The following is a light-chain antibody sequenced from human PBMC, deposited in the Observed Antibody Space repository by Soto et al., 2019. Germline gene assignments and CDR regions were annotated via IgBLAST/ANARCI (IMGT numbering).Light chain of an antibody. J-gene: IGKJ1*01. CDR3: QQYNSLWT. Sequence: DFQLTQSPSFLSASVGDRVTITCRASQGISGYLAWYQQKPGKVPKLLIYDASSLESGVPSRFSGSGSGTEFTLTISSLQPDDFATYYCQQYNSLWTFGQGTKVDI. CDR1: QGISGY. CDR2: DAS. V-gene: IGKV1-9*01.